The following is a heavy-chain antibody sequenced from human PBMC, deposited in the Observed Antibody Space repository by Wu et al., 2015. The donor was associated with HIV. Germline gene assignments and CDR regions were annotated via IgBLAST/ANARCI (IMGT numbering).Heavy chain of an antibody. Sequence: QQRLVQSGSEVKKPGSSVKVSCTASGGTFSRYTISWVRQAPGQGLEWIGEISPLFGAAKYAQRFQGRVTITADESTSTAYMEVSSLRFEDTAVYYCARDRIIDNWFDPWGQGTLVTVSS. V-gene: IGHV1-69*01. CDR1: GGTFSRYT. J-gene: IGHJ5*02. CDR3: ARDRIIDNWFDP. CDR2: ISPLFGAA.